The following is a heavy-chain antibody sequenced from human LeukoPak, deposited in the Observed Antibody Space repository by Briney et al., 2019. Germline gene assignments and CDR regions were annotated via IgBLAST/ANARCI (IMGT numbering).Heavy chain of an antibody. D-gene: IGHD2-15*01. CDR2: ISSTSSYI. V-gene: IGHV3-21*01. CDR3: ARSAFCSGGSCQLDN. CDR1: GXTFSSYS. Sequence: GGSLRLSCAASGXTFSSYSMNWVRQAPGKGLEWVSFISSTSSYIYYADPVKGRFTISRDNAKNSLYLQMNSLRAEDSAVYYCARSAFCSGGSCQLDNWGQGTLVPVSS. J-gene: IGHJ4*02.